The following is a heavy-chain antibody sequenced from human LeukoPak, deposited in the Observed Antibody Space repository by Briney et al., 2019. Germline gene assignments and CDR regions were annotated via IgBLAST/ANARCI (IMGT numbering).Heavy chain of an antibody. CDR3: ARFGYSSGWTPFDY. V-gene: IGHV3-53*01. CDR2: IYSGGST. CDR1: GFTVSSNY. D-gene: IGHD6-19*01. J-gene: IGHJ4*02. Sequence: GGSLRLSCAASGFTVSSNYMSWVRQAPGKGLEWVSVIYSGGSTYYADSVKGRFTIPRDNSKNTLYLQMNSLRAEDTAVYYCARFGYSSGWTPFDYWGQGTLVIVSS.